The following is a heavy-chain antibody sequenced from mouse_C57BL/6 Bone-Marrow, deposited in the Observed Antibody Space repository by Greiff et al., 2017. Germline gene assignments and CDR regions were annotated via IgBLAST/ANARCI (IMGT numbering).Heavy chain of an antibody. CDR3: ASLGTHYAMDY. Sequence: QVQLQQPGAELGKPGASVKLSCKASGYTFTSYWMHWVKQMPGQGLEWIGMIHPNSGSTNYNEKFKSKATLTVDKSSSTAYMQLSSLTSEDSAVYYCASLGTHYAMDYWGQGTSVTVSS. V-gene: IGHV1-64*01. CDR2: IHPNSGST. J-gene: IGHJ4*01. CDR1: GYTFTSYW. D-gene: IGHD4-1*01.